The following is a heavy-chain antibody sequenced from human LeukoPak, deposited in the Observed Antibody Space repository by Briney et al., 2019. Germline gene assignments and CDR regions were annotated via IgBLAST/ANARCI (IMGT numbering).Heavy chain of an antibody. D-gene: IGHD3-3*01. CDR3: ARQTGVGLFILP. CDR1: GGSISSGSYY. V-gene: IGHV4-61*02. J-gene: IGHJ4*02. CDR2: IYTSGST. Sequence: PSETLSLTCTVSGGSISSGSYYWSWLRQPAGKGLEWIGRIYTSGSTNYNPSLKSRVTISVDTSKNQFSLKLTSVTAADTAVYYCARQTGVGLFILPGGRGTLVTVSS.